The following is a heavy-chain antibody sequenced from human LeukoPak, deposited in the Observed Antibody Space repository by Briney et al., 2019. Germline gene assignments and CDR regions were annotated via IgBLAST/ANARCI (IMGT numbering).Heavy chain of an antibody. Sequence: PGGSLRPSCAASGFTVSSNYMSWVRQAPGKGLEWVSVIYSGGSTYYADSVKGRFTISRDNSKNTLYLQMNSLRAEDTAVYYCAREQTVTTQYYYYYYMDVWGKGTTVTVSS. CDR1: GFTVSSNY. CDR2: IYSGGST. D-gene: IGHD4-11*01. J-gene: IGHJ6*03. CDR3: AREQTVTTQYYYYYYMDV. V-gene: IGHV3-53*01.